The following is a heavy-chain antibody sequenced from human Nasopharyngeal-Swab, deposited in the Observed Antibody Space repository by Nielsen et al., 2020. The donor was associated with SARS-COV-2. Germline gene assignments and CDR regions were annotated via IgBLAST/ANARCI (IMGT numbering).Heavy chain of an antibody. CDR3: ANTPLDSSGYYYAFHY. CDR1: GFTFSRYT. V-gene: IGHV3-30-3*01. CDR2: ISYDGSNK. D-gene: IGHD3-22*01. J-gene: IGHJ4*02. Sequence: GESLKISCAASGFTFSRYTMYWVRQAPGKGLEWVAVISYDGSNKYYADSVKGRFTISRDISKNTLYLQMNSLRAEDKAVFYCANTPLDSSGYYYAFHYWGRGTLVTVSS.